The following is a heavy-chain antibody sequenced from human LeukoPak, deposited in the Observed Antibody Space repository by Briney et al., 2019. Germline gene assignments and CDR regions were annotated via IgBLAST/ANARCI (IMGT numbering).Heavy chain of an antibody. V-gene: IGHV4-59*01. CDR3: ARDDGDDFDY. CDR1: GGSISPYF. J-gene: IGHJ4*02. D-gene: IGHD4-17*01. CDR2: ISYTGST. Sequence: PSETLSLTCTVSGGSISPYFWSWLRQPPGKGLEWIGYISYTGSTNYNPSLKSRVTISVDTSKNQFSLQLTSVTAADTAVYYCARDDGDDFDYWGQGPLVTVSS.